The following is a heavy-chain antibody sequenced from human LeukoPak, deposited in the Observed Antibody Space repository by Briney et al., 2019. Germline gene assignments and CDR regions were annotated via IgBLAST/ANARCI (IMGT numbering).Heavy chain of an antibody. V-gene: IGHV3-23*01. CDR1: GFTFSRHA. D-gene: IGHD5-24*01. J-gene: IGHJ4*02. CDR2: TGLNSVNT. Sequence: PGGSLRLSCAASGFTFSRHATSWVRQAPGKGLEWVSTTGLNSVNTLCAESVQGRFSISRDNSKNTLDLQMDNLRVDDTAVYYCAKGDDIGKHPTRAYYFDTWGQGTLVTVSS. CDR3: AKGDDIGKHPTRAYYFDT.